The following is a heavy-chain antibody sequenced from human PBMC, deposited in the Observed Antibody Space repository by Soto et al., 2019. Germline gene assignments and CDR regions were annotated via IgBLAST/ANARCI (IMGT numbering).Heavy chain of an antibody. J-gene: IGHJ4*02. CDR2: ISGSSDST. V-gene: IGHV3-23*01. D-gene: IGHD1-26*01. CDR1: GFTFSSYA. CDR3: ARRGSGNYYDY. Sequence: EVQLLESGGGLVQPGGSLRLSCAASGFTFSSYAMRWVRQAPGKGLEWVSSISGSSDSTYYADSVKGRFTISRDNSKNTRYLQMNSLRAEDTAVYYCARRGSGNYYDYWGQGTLVTVSS.